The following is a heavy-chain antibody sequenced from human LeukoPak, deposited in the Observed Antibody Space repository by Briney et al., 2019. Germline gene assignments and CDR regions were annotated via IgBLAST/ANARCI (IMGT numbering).Heavy chain of an antibody. J-gene: IGHJ4*02. Sequence: GGSLRLSCAASGFTFSSYGMHWVRQAPGKGLEWVAFIRYDGSNKYYADSVKGRFTISRDNSKNTLYLQMNSLRAEDTAVYYCAKVRSAVAGSSFGYWGQGTLVPVSS. CDR2: IRYDGSNK. CDR3: AKVRSAVAGSSFGY. V-gene: IGHV3-30*02. D-gene: IGHD6-19*01. CDR1: GFTFSSYG.